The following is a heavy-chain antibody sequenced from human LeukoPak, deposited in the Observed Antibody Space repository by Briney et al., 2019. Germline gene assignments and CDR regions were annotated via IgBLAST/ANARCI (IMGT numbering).Heavy chain of an antibody. J-gene: IGHJ4*02. CDR1: GDSINNSRYY. Sequence: PSETLSLTCSVSGDSINNSRYYWGWVRQPPGKGLEWIGSIYYSGSAYYNPSRKSRVTMSVDTSKNQFSLELTSVTAADTAVYYCARDPASYYDTNGYFDYWGRGTLVTVSS. CDR3: ARDPASYYDTNGYFDY. V-gene: IGHV4-39*07. CDR2: IYYSGSA. D-gene: IGHD3-22*01.